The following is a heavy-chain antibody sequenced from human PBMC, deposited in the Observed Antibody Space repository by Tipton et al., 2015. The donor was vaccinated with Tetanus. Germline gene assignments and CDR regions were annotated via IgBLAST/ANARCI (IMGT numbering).Heavy chain of an antibody. J-gene: IGHJ4*02. D-gene: IGHD3-3*01. CDR1: GGSIISADHY. V-gene: IGHV4-61*08. CDR2: IFHSGST. CDR3: ARANYDFSMKGPFDS. Sequence: TLSLTCTVSGGSIISADHYWSWIRQPPGKGLEWIAYIFHSGSTNYSPSLKSRVAISMDTSKNQISLKLSSVTAADTAVYFCARANYDFSMKGPFDSWGQGILVVVSA.